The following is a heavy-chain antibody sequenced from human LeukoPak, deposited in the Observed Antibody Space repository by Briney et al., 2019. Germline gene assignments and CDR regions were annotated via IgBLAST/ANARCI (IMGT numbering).Heavy chain of an antibody. J-gene: IGHJ4*02. Sequence: GGSLRLSCAASGFTFDDYTMHWVRQPPGKGLEWVSRINSDGSSTSYADSVKGRFTISRDNAKNTLYLQMNSLRAEDTAVYYCARERSGSYFDYWGQGTLVTVSS. CDR2: INSDGSST. D-gene: IGHD1-26*01. CDR1: GFTFDDYT. V-gene: IGHV3-74*01. CDR3: ARERSGSYFDY.